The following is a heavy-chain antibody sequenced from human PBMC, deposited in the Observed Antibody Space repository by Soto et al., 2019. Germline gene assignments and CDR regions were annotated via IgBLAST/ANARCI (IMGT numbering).Heavy chain of an antibody. Sequence: QVQLQESGPGLVKPSGTLSLTCAVSSGSIGTTNWWSWVRQTPGKGLEWIGEIFHSGNTYYNPSLASRVTISVDTSKNQFSLNLRSVTAADTAVYYYARRTWGMDVWGQGTTVTVSS. CDR3: ARRTWGMDV. J-gene: IGHJ6*02. D-gene: IGHD2-8*01. CDR2: IFHSGNT. V-gene: IGHV4-4*02. CDR1: SGSIGTTNW.